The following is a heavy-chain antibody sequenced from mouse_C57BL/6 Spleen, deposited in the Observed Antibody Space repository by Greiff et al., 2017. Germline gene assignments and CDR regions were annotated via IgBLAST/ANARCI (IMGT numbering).Heavy chain of an antibody. J-gene: IGHJ3*01. V-gene: IGHV1-50*01. CDR3: ARRDSSGYVGFAY. Sequence: VQLQQSGAELVKPGASVKLSCKASGYTFTSYWMQWVKQRPGQGLEWIGEIDPSDSYTNYNQKFKGKATLTVDTSSSTAYMQLSSLTSEDSAVYYCARRDSSGYVGFAYWGQGTLVTVSA. D-gene: IGHD3-2*02. CDR2: IDPSDSYT. CDR1: GYTFTSYW.